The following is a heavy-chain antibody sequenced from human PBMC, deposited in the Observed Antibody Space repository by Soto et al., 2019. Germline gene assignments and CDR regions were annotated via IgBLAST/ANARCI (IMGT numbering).Heavy chain of an antibody. Sequence: GSLRLSCAASGFSFSAQYMTWIRQAPGKGLEWVSYISGSGTTTHYTDSVKGRFTVSRDNAKNSVYLQMNSLRAEDTAVYYCASDSYYYASDYWGQGTLVTVSS. V-gene: IGHV3-11*01. CDR1: GFSFSAQY. CDR2: ISGSGTTT. D-gene: IGHD3-10*01. CDR3: ASDSYYYASDY. J-gene: IGHJ4*02.